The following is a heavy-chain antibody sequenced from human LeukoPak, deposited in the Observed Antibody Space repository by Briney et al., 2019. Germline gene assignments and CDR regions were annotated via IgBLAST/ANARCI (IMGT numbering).Heavy chain of an antibody. J-gene: IGHJ6*03. D-gene: IGHD6-13*01. V-gene: IGHV4-39*07. CDR1: GGSISSSSYY. CDR2: IYYSGST. CDR3: ARDDGDSSSWYTAGYMDV. Sequence: SETLSLTCTVSGGSISSSSYYWGWIRQPPGKGLEWIGSIYYSGSTYYNPSLKSRVTISVDTSKNQFSLKLSSVTAADTAVYYCARDDGDSSSWYTAGYMDVWGKGTTVTVSS.